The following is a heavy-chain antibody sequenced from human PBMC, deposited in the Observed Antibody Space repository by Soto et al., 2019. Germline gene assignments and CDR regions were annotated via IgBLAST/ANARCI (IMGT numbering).Heavy chain of an antibody. CDR2: IIPIFGTA. D-gene: IGHD3-10*01. CDR3: ASAPRGRDYYYYGMDV. CDR1: GGTFSSYA. J-gene: IGHJ6*02. V-gene: IGHV1-69*12. Sequence: QVQLVQSGAEVKKPGSSVKVSCKASGGTFSSYAISWVRQAPGQGLEWMGGIIPIFGTANYAQKFQGRVTITADESTSTAQMELSSLRSEDTAVYYCASAPRGRDYYYYGMDVWGQGTTVTVSS.